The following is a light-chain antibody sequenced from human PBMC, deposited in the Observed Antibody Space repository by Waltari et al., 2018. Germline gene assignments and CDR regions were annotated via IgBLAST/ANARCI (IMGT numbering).Light chain of an antibody. CDR1: QSVSRS. J-gene: IGKJ1*01. Sequence: DIVLPQSPGTLSLFPGERATLSCRASQSVSRSLAWYQQKPGQAPRLLIYGASSRATGVPDRFSGSGSGTDFSLTISRLEPEDFAVYYCQHYVRLPVSFGQGTKVEIK. CDR3: QHYVRLPVS. V-gene: IGKV3-20*01. CDR2: GAS.